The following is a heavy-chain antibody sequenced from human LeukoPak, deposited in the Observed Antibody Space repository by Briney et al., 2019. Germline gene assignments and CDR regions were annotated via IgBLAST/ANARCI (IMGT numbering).Heavy chain of an antibody. CDR1: GFTLSDYY. Sequence: GGSLRLSCAASGFTLSDYYMSWIRQAPGKGLEWVSYSSSSGSTIYYADSVKGRYAISRDNAKNSLYLQMNSLRAEDTAVYYCARRRDFIDYWGQGTLVTVSS. D-gene: IGHD3/OR15-3a*01. CDR2: SSSSGSTI. CDR3: ARRRDFIDY. V-gene: IGHV3-11*01. J-gene: IGHJ4*02.